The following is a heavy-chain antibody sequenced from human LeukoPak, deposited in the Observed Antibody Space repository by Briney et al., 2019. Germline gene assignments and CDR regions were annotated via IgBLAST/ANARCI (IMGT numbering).Heavy chain of an antibody. CDR1: GFTFSSYS. J-gene: IGHJ6*02. CDR3: ARDPYVVVPAAITDYYYGMDV. V-gene: IGHV3-21*01. D-gene: IGHD2-2*02. CDR2: ISSSSSYI. Sequence: GFLRLSCAASGFTFSSYSMNWVRQAPGKGLEWVSSISSSSSYIYYADSVKGRFTISRDNAKNSLYLQMNSLRAEDTAVYYCARDPYVVVPAAITDYYYGMDVWGQGTTVTVSS.